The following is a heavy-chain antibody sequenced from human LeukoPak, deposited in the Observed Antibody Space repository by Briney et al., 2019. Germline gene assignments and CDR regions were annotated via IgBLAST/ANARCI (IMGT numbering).Heavy chain of an antibody. CDR2: IYYSGST. CDR3: ARSEGPRLWHSFDI. D-gene: IGHD2-21*01. Sequence: PSETLSLTCTVSGGFISSSSYYWGWIRQPPGKGLEWIGSIYYSGSTYYNPSLKSRVTISVDTSKNQFSLKLSSVTAADTAVYYCARSEGPRLWHSFDIWGQGTMVTVSS. V-gene: IGHV4-39*01. CDR1: GGFISSSSYY. J-gene: IGHJ3*02.